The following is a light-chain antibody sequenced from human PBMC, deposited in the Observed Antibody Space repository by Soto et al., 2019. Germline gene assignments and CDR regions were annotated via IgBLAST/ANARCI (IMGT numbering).Light chain of an antibody. J-gene: IGLJ3*02. CDR2: EVS. CDR1: FNDVGGYNY. Sequence: QSVLTQPPSASGSPGQSVTISCTGTFNDVGGYNYVSWYQQHPGKAPKVIIYEVSYRPSGVSNRFSGSKSGNTASLTIFGLQAEDEGDYYCSSYTSSSSRVFGGGTKLTVL. V-gene: IGLV2-14*01. CDR3: SSYTSSSSRV.